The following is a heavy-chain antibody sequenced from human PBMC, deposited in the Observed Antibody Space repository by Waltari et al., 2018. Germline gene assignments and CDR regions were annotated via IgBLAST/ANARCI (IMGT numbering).Heavy chain of an antibody. Sequence: QVHLVQSGAEVRKPGASVRVSCKSSGYTFTRHYVHWVRQAPGQRPEWMGWINPNSGGTNYAQKFQGWVTMTRDTSISTAYMELSRLRSDDTAVYYCARAQTTNYRTAIGYWGQGTLVTVSS. CDR3: ARAQTTNYRTAIGY. J-gene: IGHJ4*02. V-gene: IGHV1-2*04. D-gene: IGHD4-4*01. CDR2: INPNSGGT. CDR1: GYTFTRHY.